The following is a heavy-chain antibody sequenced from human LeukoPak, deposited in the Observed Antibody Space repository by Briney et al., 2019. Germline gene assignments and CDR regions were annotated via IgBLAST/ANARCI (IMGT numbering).Heavy chain of an antibody. CDR3: ARDPGYCSGGSCRPTGSDY. V-gene: IGHV3-21*01. Sequence: GGSLRLSCAASGFTFSSYSMNWVRQAPGKGLEWVSSISSSSSYIYYADLVKGRFTISRDNAKNSLYLQMNSLRAEDTAVYYCARDPGYCSGGSCRPTGSDYWGQGTLVTVSS. CDR2: ISSSSSYI. J-gene: IGHJ4*02. CDR1: GFTFSSYS. D-gene: IGHD2-15*01.